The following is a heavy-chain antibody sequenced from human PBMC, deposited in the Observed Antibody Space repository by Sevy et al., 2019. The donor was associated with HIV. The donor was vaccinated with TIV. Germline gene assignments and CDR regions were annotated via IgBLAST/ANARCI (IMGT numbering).Heavy chain of an antibody. CDR3: AREGGMAARLGYYYYYGMDV. CDR2: ISSSSSTI. J-gene: IGHJ6*02. D-gene: IGHD6-6*01. V-gene: IGHV3-48*02. CDR1: GFTFSSYS. Sequence: GGSLRLSCAASGFTFSSYSMNWVRQAPGKGLEWVSYISSSSSTIYYADSVKGRFTISRDNAKNSLYLQMNSLSDEDTAVYYCAREGGMAARLGYYYYYGMDVWGQGNTVTVSS.